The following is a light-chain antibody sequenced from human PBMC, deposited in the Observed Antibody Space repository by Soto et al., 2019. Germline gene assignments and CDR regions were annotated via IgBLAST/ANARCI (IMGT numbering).Light chain of an antibody. CDR1: QSVSNN. CDR2: GAS. J-gene: IGKJ1*01. Sequence: EIVMTQSPATLSVSPGEIATLYFSASQSVSNNLAWYQQKPGQGPRLLIYGASTRATGIPARFSGSGSGTEFTLTISSLQSEDFAVYYCQQYADRPRTFGQGTKVDIK. CDR3: QQYADRPRT. V-gene: IGKV3-15*01.